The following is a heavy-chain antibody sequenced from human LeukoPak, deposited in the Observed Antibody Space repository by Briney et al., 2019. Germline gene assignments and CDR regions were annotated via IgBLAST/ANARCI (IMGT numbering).Heavy chain of an antibody. Sequence: SETLSLTCTVSGGSISNYYWNWIRQPPGKGLEWIGYIYYTGNTNYNPSLKSRVTISVDTSKNQFSLKLSSVTAADTAMYYCARDETYSSDWQSNHYYYYMDVWGKGTTVTVSS. CDR2: IYYTGNT. V-gene: IGHV4-59*12. J-gene: IGHJ6*03. CDR3: ARDETYSSDWQSNHYYYYMDV. CDR1: GGSISNYY. D-gene: IGHD6-19*01.